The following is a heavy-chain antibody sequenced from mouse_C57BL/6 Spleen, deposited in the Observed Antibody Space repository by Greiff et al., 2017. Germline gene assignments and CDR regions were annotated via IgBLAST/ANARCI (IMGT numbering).Heavy chain of an antibody. CDR2: INPGSGGT. CDR3: AREYDYLLDY. V-gene: IGHV1-54*01. J-gene: IGHJ2*01. Sequence: VQLQQSGAELVRPGTSVKVSCKASGYAFTNYLIEWVKQRPGQGLEWIGVINPGSGGTNYNEKFKGKATLTADKSSSTAYMQLSSLTSEDSAVYFCAREYDYLLDYWGQGTTLTVSS. D-gene: IGHD2-4*01. CDR1: GYAFTNYL.